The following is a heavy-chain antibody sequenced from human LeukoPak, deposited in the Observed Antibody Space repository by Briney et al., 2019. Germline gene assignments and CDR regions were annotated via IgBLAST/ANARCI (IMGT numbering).Heavy chain of an antibody. V-gene: IGHV4-59*01. CDR2: IYYSGST. CDR3: ARGSFRSWYVDY. J-gene: IGHJ4*02. Sequence: SETLSLTCTVSGGSISSYYWSWIRQPPGKGLEWIGYIYYSGSTNYNPSLMSRVTISVDTSKNQFSLKLSSVTAADTAVYYCARGSFRSWYVDYWGQGTLVTVSS. D-gene: IGHD6-13*01. CDR1: GGSISSYY.